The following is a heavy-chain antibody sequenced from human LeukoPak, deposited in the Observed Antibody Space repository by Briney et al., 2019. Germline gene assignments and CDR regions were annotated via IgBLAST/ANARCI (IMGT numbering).Heavy chain of an antibody. V-gene: IGHV4-39*01. D-gene: IGHD3-10*01. CDR1: GGSLTTSSYY. CDR3: ARRSLREAYNRFDP. Sequence: SETLSLTCTVSGGSLTTSSYYWGWIRQPPGKGLEWIWSMSHSGSAFYNPSLKSRVSISVDTAKNQFSLRVTSVTAADTALYYCARRSLREAYNRFDPWGQGTLVTVSS. J-gene: IGHJ5*02. CDR2: MSHSGSA.